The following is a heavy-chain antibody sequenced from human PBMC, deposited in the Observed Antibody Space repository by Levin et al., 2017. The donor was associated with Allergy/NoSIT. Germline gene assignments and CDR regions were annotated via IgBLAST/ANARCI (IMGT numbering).Heavy chain of an antibody. CDR2: IYHSGST. CDR1: GSSISSGYY. V-gene: IGHV4-38-2*02. J-gene: IGHJ4*02. CDR3: ARARGGSGSPGTRY. Sequence: SETLSLTCTVSGSSISSGYYWGWIRQPPGKGLEWIGSIYHSGSTYYNPSLKSRVTISVDTSKNQFSLKLSSVTAADTAVYYCARARGGSGSPGTRYWGQGTLVTVSS. D-gene: IGHD3-10*01.